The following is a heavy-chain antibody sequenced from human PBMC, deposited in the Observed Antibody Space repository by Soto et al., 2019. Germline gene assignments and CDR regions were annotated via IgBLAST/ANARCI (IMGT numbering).Heavy chain of an antibody. J-gene: IGHJ4*02. CDR3: ARRSRSSSGWYFLDY. D-gene: IGHD6-19*01. V-gene: IGHV4-59*01. Sequence: QVQLQESGPGLVKPSETLSLTCTVSGGSISSDSWSWIRQSPGKALEWIGDSYYNGVTKYNPSLKRRVTISVDTSQNQFSLRLTSVTAADTAVYYCARRSRSSSGWYFLDYWGQGTLVTVSS. CDR1: GGSISSDS. CDR2: SYYNGVT.